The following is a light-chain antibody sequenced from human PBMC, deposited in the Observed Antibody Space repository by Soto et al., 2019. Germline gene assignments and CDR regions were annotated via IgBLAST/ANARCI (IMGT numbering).Light chain of an antibody. Sequence: QSVLTQSPSASASLGASVKLTCTLSSGHSSYAIAWHQQQPEKGPRYLMKLDSDGSHTKGDAIPDRFSGSSSGAERYLTISSLQSEDEADYYCQPWGTGIHVVFGGGTQLTVL. CDR1: SGHSSYA. CDR3: QPWGTGIHVV. V-gene: IGLV4-69*01. J-gene: IGLJ2*01. CDR2: LDSDGSH.